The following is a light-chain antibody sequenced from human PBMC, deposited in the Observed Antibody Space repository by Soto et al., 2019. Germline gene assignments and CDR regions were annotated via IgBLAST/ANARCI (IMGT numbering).Light chain of an antibody. Sequence: QSALTQPPSASGSPGQSVTISCTGTSSDVGGYNYVSWYQQHPGKAPKLMIYEVSKRPSGAPDRFSGSKSGNTASLTVSGLQAEDEADYYCSSYAGSLYVFGTGTQLTVL. CDR3: SSYAGSLYV. CDR1: SSDVGGYNY. J-gene: IGLJ1*01. CDR2: EVS. V-gene: IGLV2-8*01.